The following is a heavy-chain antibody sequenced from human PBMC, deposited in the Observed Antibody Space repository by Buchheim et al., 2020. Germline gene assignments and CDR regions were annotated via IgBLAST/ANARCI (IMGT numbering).Heavy chain of an antibody. D-gene: IGHD6-13*01. CDR2: IWYDGSNK. CDR1: GFTFSSYG. Sequence: QVQLVESGGGVVQPGRSLRLSCAASGFTFSSYGMHWVRQAPGKGLEWVAVIWYDGSNKYYADSVKGRFTISRDNSKNTLYLQMNSRRAEDTAVYYCARSAIAAAGTSDYWGQGTL. CDR3: ARSAIAAAGTSDY. J-gene: IGHJ4*02. V-gene: IGHV3-33*01.